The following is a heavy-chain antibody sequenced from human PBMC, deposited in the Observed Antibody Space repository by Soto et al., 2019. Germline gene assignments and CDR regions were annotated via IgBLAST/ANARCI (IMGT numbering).Heavy chain of an antibody. D-gene: IGHD1-1*01. Sequence: GESLKISCKGSGYTFTNYWIGWVRQMPGKGLEWMGIIYPGDSDTSYSPSFQGQVTISADRSISTAYLQWSSLKASDTAMYYCARLGETTGPYYSHYYYMDVWGKGTTVTVSS. CDR3: ARLGETTGPYYSHYYYMDV. V-gene: IGHV5-51*01. J-gene: IGHJ6*03. CDR1: GYTFTNYW. CDR2: IYPGDSDT.